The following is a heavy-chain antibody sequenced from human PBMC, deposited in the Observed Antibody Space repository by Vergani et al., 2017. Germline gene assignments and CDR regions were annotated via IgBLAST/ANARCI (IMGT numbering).Heavy chain of an antibody. CDR2: IIPIFGTA. CDR3: ARMGNNWNDPDYYYYMDV. J-gene: IGHJ6*03. D-gene: IGHD1-20*01. Sequence: QVQLVQSGAEVKKPGASVKVSCKASGYTFTSYAMHWVRQAPGQGLEWMGGIIPIFGTANYAQKFQGRVTITADESTSTAYMELSSLRSEDTAVYYCARMGNNWNDPDYYYYMDVWGKGATVTVSS. V-gene: IGHV1-69*13. CDR1: GYTFTSYA.